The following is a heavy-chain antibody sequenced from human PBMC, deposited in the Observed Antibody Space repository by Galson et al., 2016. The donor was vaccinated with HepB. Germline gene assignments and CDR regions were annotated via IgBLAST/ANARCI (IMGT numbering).Heavy chain of an antibody. D-gene: IGHD5-18*01. Sequence: SLRLSCAASGFTVSSNHMSWVRQAPGKGLEWVSVFYGGGTINYADSVKGRFTVSGENSVNTLFLQMNSLRADDTAVYYCARLRPEYNYAYDYWGQGTLVTVSS. CDR2: FYGGGTI. V-gene: IGHV3-53*01. CDR1: GFTVSSNH. J-gene: IGHJ4*02. CDR3: ARLRPEYNYAYDY.